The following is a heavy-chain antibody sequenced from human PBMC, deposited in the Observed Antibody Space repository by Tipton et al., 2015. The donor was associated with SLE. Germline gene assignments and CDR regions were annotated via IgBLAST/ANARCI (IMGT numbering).Heavy chain of an antibody. Sequence: QLVQSGAEVKKPGESLKISCEGSGYRFSTYWIAWLRQMPGKGLEWMGSIYVGDSDTIYSPSLQGQVTISVDKSISTAYLQWSSLKASDSAMYYCARLELQLGLDQWGQGTLVTVSS. D-gene: IGHD3-10*01. CDR2: IYVGDSDT. CDR3: ARLELQLGLDQ. J-gene: IGHJ4*02. V-gene: IGHV5-51*03. CDR1: GYRFSTYW.